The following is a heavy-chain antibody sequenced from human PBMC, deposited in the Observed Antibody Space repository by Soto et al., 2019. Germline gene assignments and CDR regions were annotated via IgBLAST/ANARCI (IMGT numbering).Heavy chain of an antibody. CDR2: IIPIFGTA. CDR1: GRTFSSYA. D-gene: IGHD4-4*01. V-gene: IGHV1-69*13. Sequence: SVKVSCKASGRTFSSYAISWVRQAPGQGLEWMGGIIPIFGTANYAQKFQGRVTITADESTSTAYMELSSLRSEDTAVYYCARASRYSNYGYYYYGMDVWGQGTTVTVSS. J-gene: IGHJ6*02. CDR3: ARASRYSNYGYYYYGMDV.